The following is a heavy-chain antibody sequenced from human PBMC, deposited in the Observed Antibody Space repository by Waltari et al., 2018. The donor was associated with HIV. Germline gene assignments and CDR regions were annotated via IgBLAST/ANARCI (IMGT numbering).Heavy chain of an antibody. D-gene: IGHD5-18*01. V-gene: IGHV1-69*04. CDR2: IIPILGIA. CDR1: GATFSSYA. CDR3: ARDMDTAMVYFDY. J-gene: IGHJ4*02. Sequence: QVQLVQSGAEVKKPGSSVKVSCKASGATFSSYAISWVRQAPGQGLEWMGRIIPILGIANYAQKFQGRVTITADKSTSTAYMELSSLRSEDTAVYYCARDMDTAMVYFDYWGQGTLVTVSS.